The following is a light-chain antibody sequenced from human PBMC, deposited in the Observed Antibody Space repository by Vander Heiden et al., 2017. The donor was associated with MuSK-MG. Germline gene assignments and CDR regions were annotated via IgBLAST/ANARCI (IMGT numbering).Light chain of an antibody. CDR3: QSYDSSLSAPNLV. V-gene: IGLV1-40*01. CDR2: GNS. J-gene: IGLJ3*02. Sequence: QSVLTQPPSVSGAPGQRVTISCTGSSSNIGAGYDVHWYQQLPGTAPKLLIYGNSNRPSGVPDRFSGSKSGTSASLAITGLQAEDEADYYCQSYDSSLSAPNLVFGGGTKLTVL. CDR1: SSNIGAGYD.